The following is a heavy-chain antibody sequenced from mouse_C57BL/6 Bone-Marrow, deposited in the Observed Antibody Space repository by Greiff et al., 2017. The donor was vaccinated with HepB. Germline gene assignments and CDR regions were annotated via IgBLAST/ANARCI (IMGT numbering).Heavy chain of an antibody. D-gene: IGHD3-3*01. CDR1: GFTFSSYA. CDR2: ISSGGDYI. J-gene: IGHJ4*01. CDR3: TRGGRGPYAMDY. V-gene: IGHV5-9-1*02. Sequence: EVKVVESGEGLVKPGGSLKLSCAASGFTFSSYAMSWVRQTPEKRLEWVAYISSGGDYIYYADTVKGRFTISRDNARNTLYLQMSRLKSEDTAMYYRTRGGRGPYAMDYWGQGTSVTVSS.